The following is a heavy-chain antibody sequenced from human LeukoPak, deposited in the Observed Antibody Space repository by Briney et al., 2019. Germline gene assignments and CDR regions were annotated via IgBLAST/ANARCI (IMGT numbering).Heavy chain of an antibody. CDR1: GSTFSNYW. J-gene: IGHJ3*02. V-gene: IGHV5-51*01. CDR3: AREGVGGYAFDI. CDR2: IFPGDCDT. D-gene: IGHD3-16*01. Sequence: GESLKISCEGSGSTFSNYWIGWWRRLPAKGREWRGVIFPGDCDTRYTPSFQGQVTISADRSTTTAYLEWSSLKASDTAMYYCAREGVGGYAFDIWGQGTMVTVSS.